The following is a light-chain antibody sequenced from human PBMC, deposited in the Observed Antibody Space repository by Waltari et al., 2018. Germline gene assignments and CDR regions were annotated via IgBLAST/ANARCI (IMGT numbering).Light chain of an antibody. CDR3: CSYAGRNIWV. J-gene: IGLJ3*02. CDR2: EVI. Sequence: QSALTQPASVSVSPGQSITISCTGTSSDVGFYNLVSWYQQHPGKAPELVVYEVISRPSGVSNRFSGSKSGNTASLTISGRQAEDEADYYCCSYAGRNIWVFGGGTKLTVL. CDR1: SSDVGFYNL. V-gene: IGLV2-23*02.